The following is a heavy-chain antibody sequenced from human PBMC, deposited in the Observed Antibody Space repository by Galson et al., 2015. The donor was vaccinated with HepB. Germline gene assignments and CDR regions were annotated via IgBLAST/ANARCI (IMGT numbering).Heavy chain of an antibody. Sequence: SLRLSCAASGFTFSSYSMNWVRQAPGKGLEWVSYISSSSRPIYYADSVKGRFTISRGNAKKSLYLQMNSLRDEDTAVYYCARERPITMVRGVIKDYYGMDVWGQGTTVTVSS. CDR1: GFTFSSYS. V-gene: IGHV3-48*02. CDR2: ISSSSRPI. J-gene: IGHJ6*02. CDR3: ARERPITMVRGVIKDYYGMDV. D-gene: IGHD3-10*01.